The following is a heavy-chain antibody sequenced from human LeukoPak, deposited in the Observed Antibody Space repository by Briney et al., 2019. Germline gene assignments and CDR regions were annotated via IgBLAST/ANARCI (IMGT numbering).Heavy chain of an antibody. J-gene: IGHJ4*02. D-gene: IGHD6-19*01. Sequence: GSGPTLVNPTQTLTLTCTFSGFSLSTSGVGVGWIRQAPGRALEWLALIYWDDDKRYSPSLKSRLTITKDTSKNQVVLTMTNMDPVDTATYYCARMHGSGWYFDYWGQGTLVTVSS. CDR1: GFSLSTSGVG. CDR3: ARMHGSGWYFDY. CDR2: IYWDDDK. V-gene: IGHV2-5*02.